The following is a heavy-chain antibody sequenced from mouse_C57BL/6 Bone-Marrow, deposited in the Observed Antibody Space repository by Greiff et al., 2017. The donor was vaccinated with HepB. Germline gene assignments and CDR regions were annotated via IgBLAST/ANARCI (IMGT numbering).Heavy chain of an antibody. CDR3: ARDPYYYGSRDWYFDV. CDR2: INYDGSST. Sequence: EVKVVESEGGLVQPGSSMKLSCTASGFTFSDYYMAWVRQVPEKGLEWVANINYDGSSTYYLDSLKSRFIISRDNAKNILYLQMSSLKSEDTATYYCARDPYYYGSRDWYFDVWGTGTTVTVSS. V-gene: IGHV5-16*01. CDR1: GFTFSDYY. J-gene: IGHJ1*03. D-gene: IGHD1-1*01.